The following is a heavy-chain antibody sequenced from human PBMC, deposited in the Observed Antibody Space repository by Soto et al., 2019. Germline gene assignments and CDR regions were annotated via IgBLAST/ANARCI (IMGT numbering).Heavy chain of an antibody. CDR2: IYYSGST. CDR3: ARWSGGSGALMAFDY. CDR1: GGSISSGGYY. D-gene: IGHD2-15*01. V-gene: IGHV4-31*03. J-gene: IGHJ4*02. Sequence: QVQLQESGPGLVKPSQTLSLTCTVSGGSISSGGYYWSWIRQHPGKGLEWIGNIYYSGSTYYNPSLKSRVTISVDTSKNQFSLKLSSVTAADTAVYYCARWSGGSGALMAFDYWGQGTLVTVSS.